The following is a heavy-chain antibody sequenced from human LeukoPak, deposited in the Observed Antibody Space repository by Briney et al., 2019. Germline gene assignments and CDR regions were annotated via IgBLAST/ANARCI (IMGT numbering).Heavy chain of an antibody. CDR3: AKVGYSSSLRHFDY. J-gene: IGHJ4*02. CDR1: GFTFSSYA. D-gene: IGHD6-13*01. V-gene: IGHV3-23*01. Sequence: PGGSLRLSCAASGFTFSSYAMSWVRQAPGNGLEWVSAISGSGGSTYYADSVKGRFTISRDNSKNTLYLQMNSLRAEDTAVYYCAKVGYSSSLRHFDYWGQGTLVTVSS. CDR2: ISGSGGST.